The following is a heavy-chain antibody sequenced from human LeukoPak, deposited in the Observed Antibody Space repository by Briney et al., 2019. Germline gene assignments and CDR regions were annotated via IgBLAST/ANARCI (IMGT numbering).Heavy chain of an antibody. J-gene: IGHJ6*03. Sequence: SETLSLTCAVYGGSFSGYYWSWIRQPPGKGLEWIGEINHSGSTNYNPSLKSRVTISVDTSKNQFSLKLNSVTAADTAVYYCARGIAAAGTIPHYYYYYYMDVWGKGTTVTISS. V-gene: IGHV4-34*01. CDR1: GGSFSGYY. CDR2: INHSGST. D-gene: IGHD6-13*01. CDR3: ARGIAAAGTIPHYYYYYYMDV.